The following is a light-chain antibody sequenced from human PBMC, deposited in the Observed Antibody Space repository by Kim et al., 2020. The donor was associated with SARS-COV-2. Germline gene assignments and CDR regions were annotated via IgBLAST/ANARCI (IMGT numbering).Light chain of an antibody. CDR2: YDS. J-gene: IGLJ2*01. V-gene: IGLV3-21*04. Sequence: APGKTAMITCGGNNIGSKSVLWYQQKPGQAPVLVIYYDSDRPSGIPERFSGSNSGNTATLTISRVEAGDEADYYCQVWDSSSDHRVFGGGTQLTVL. CDR1: NIGSKS. CDR3: QVWDSSSDHRV.